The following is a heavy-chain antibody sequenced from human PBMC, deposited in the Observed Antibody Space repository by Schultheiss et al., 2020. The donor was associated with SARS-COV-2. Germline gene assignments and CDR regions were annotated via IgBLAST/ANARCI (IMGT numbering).Heavy chain of an antibody. CDR2: ISGSGGST. D-gene: IGHD3-3*01. CDR3: ARGGYYDFWSGMAVYYYYYGMDV. V-gene: IGHV3-23*01. J-gene: IGHJ6*02. CDR1: GFALKDYA. Sequence: GGSLRLSCAASGFALKDYAMHWVRQAPGKGLEWVSAISGSGGSTYYADSVKGRFTISRDNSKNSLYLQMNSLRAEDTAVYYCARGGYYDFWSGMAVYYYYYGMDVWGQGTTVTVSS.